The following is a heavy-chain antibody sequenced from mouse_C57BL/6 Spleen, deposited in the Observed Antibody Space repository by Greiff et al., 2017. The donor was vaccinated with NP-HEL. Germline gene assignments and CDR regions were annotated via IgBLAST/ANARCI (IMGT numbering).Heavy chain of an antibody. D-gene: IGHD1-1*01. V-gene: IGHV1-61*01. CDR2: IYPSDSET. CDR1: GYTFTSYW. J-gene: IGHJ2*01. Sequence: VQLQQPGAELVRPGSSVNLSCKASGYTFTSYWMDWVKQRPGQGLDWIGNIYPSDSETHYNQKFKDKATLTVDKSSSTAYMQLSSLTSEDSAVYYCARRTVVFDYWGQGTTLTVSS. CDR3: ARRTVVFDY.